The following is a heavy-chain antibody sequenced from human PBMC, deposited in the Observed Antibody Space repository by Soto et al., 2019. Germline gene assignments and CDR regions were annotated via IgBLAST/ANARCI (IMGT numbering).Heavy chain of an antibody. CDR1: GYIFINYG. Sequence: ASVKVSCKASGYIFINYGITWVRQAPGQGLEWMGWISGYNGNTKYADTLQGRVTMTTDTSTTTAYMELRSLRSDDTAVYYCARDEVPAANWLDRWGQGTLVTVSS. J-gene: IGHJ5*02. CDR2: ISGYNGNT. D-gene: IGHD2-2*01. CDR3: ARDEVPAANWLDR. V-gene: IGHV1-18*01.